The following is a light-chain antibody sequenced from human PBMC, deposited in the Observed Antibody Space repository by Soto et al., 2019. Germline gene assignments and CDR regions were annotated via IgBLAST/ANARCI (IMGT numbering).Light chain of an antibody. CDR1: QSISSY. CDR2: GAS. Sequence: DIQMTQSPSSLSASVGDRVTITCRASQSISSYLNWYQQKPGKAPKVLISGASSLQSGVPLRFSGRGSGTDFTLTISSLQSEDFASYYCQQSHSTPLTSGGGTKVEIK. J-gene: IGKJ4*01. CDR3: QQSHSTPLT. V-gene: IGKV1-39*01.